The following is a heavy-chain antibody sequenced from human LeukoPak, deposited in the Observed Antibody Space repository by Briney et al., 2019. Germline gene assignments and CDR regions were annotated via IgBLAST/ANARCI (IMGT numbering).Heavy chain of an antibody. J-gene: IGHJ4*02. D-gene: IGHD1-26*01. CDR3: AKPTRGSGSFLIDF. CDR1: GFTFSSYG. V-gene: IGHV3-33*06. Sequence: GRSLRLSCAASGFTFSSYGMHWARQTPGKGLEWVAVIWNDGSDKYYADSVKGRFTISRDNSKNTLYLQMNSLRAEDTAVYYCAKPTRGSGSFLIDFWGQGTLVTVSS. CDR2: IWNDGSDK.